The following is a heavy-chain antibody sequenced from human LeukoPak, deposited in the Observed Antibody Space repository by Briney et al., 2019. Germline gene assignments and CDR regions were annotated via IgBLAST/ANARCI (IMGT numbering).Heavy chain of an antibody. Sequence: ASVKVSCKASGYTFTSYYMHWVRQAPGQGLEWMGWISAYNGNTHSAQKLQGRVTMTTDTSTSTAYMELRSLRSDDTAVYYCARGFPPRRQYDSSGYYSYYFDYWGQGTLVTVSS. V-gene: IGHV1-18*04. CDR3: ARGFPPRRQYDSSGYYSYYFDY. J-gene: IGHJ4*02. CDR1: GYTFTSYY. D-gene: IGHD3-22*01. CDR2: ISAYNGNT.